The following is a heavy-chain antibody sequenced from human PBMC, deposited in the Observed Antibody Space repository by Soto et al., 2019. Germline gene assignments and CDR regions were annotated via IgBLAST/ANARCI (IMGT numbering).Heavy chain of an antibody. J-gene: IGHJ6*04. Sequence: ASVKVSCKASGYTFTSYGISWVRQAPGQGLEWMGWISAYNGNTNYAQKLQGRVTMTTDTSTSTAYMELRSLRSDDTAVYYCARDDYDILTGYWDNFYYYGMDVWGKGTMVTVSS. CDR2: ISAYNGNT. D-gene: IGHD3-9*01. V-gene: IGHV1-18*01. CDR1: GYTFTSYG. CDR3: ARDDYDILTGYWDNFYYYGMDV.